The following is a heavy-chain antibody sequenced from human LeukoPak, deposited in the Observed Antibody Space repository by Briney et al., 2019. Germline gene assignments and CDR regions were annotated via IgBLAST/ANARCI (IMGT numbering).Heavy chain of an antibody. CDR1: GETFSGHY. V-gene: IGHV4-34*01. Sequence: SETLSLTCAVYGETFSGHYWTWVRQPPGKGLEWIGSIYHTGRTSFNPSLKSRVIMSLDTSKNQFSLKLISVTAADTAVYYCARMGNYDSGSSIGMDVWGQGTTVMVSS. D-gene: IGHD3-10*01. J-gene: IGHJ6*02. CDR3: ARMGNYDSGSSIGMDV. CDR2: IYHTGRT.